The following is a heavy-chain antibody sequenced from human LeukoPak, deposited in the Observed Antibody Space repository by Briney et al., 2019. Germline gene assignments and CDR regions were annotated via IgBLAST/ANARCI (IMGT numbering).Heavy chain of an antibody. D-gene: IGHD1-26*01. CDR2: ISGSGGTT. CDR3: AKDRIVGATTPPNWFDP. Sequence: PGGSLRLSCAASGFSFSSYAMSWVRQAPGKGLEWVSAISGSGGTTYYADSVKGRFTISRGNSKNTLYLQMNSLRAEDTAVYYCAKDRIVGATTPPNWFDPWGQGTLVTVSS. CDR1: GFSFSSYA. V-gene: IGHV3-23*01. J-gene: IGHJ5*02.